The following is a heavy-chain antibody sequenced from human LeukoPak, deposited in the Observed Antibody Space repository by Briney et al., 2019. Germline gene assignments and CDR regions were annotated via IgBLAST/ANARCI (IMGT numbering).Heavy chain of an antibody. V-gene: IGHV4-39*07. Sequence: PSETLSLTCTVSAGSISSRSYYWGWIRQPPGKGLEWIGSSYYSGSPHYNPSLKSRVAISVDTSKNQFSLKLSSVTAADTAVYYCARDRYYYDSSGYYPLDYWGQGTLVTVSS. J-gene: IGHJ4*02. CDR2: SYYSGSP. CDR3: ARDRYYYDSSGYYPLDY. CDR1: AGSISSRSYY. D-gene: IGHD3-22*01.